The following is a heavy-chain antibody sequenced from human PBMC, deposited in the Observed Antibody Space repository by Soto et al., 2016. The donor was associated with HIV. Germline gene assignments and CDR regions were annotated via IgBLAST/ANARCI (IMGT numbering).Heavy chain of an antibody. D-gene: IGHD3-22*01. CDR3: ARKKXSNYYGQLLKGTFDP. CDR1: GGSFSGYF. J-gene: IGHJ5*02. CDR2: ISDSAST. Sequence: QVQLQQWGAGLVKPSETLSLTCAVYGGSFSGYFWSWIRQTPGKSLEWIGEISDSASTNYNPSLKSRVSISVDTSKNQFSLKVKSVTAADTALYFCARKKXSNYYGQLLKGTFDPWGQGTPSPSPQ. V-gene: IGHV4-34*02.